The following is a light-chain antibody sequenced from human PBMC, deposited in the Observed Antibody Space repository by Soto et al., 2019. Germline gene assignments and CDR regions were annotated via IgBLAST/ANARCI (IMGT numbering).Light chain of an antibody. V-gene: IGKV1-39*01. CDR2: AAS. Sequence: DIKMTQSPSSLSASVGDRVTITCRASQSSSNYLNWYQQKPGKAPKLLIYAASSLQSGVPSRFSGSGSGTDFTLTISSLQPEDFATYYCQQSYRTPYTFGQGTKLEIK. CDR3: QQSYRTPYT. J-gene: IGKJ2*01. CDR1: QSSSNY.